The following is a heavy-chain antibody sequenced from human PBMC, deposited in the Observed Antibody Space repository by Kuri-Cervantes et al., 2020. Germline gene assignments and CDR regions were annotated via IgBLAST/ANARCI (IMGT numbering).Heavy chain of an antibody. J-gene: IGHJ5*02. V-gene: IGHV4-59*01. CDR3: ARGRPRVDWFDP. Sequence: SETLSLTCTVSVDPISSYFWSWIRQPPGKGLEWIGYIYNNGSTNYNPSLKSRVTISADTSKNQFSLKLSSVTAADTAVYYCARGRPRVDWFDPWGQGTLVTVSS. CDR2: IYNNGST. CDR1: VDPISSYF.